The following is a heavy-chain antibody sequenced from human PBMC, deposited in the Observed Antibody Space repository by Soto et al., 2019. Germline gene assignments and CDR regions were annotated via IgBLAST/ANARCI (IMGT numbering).Heavy chain of an antibody. CDR1: GYSFTSYW. CDR3: ARCVSGDYLYYHYGMDF. CDR2: IDPSDSYT. Sequence: PGESLKISCRGSGYSFTSYWISWVRQMPGKGLEWMGRIDPSDSYTNYSPSFQGHVTISADKSISTAYLQWSSLKASDTAMYYCARCVSGDYLYYHYGMDFRGPGIMVTLFS. V-gene: IGHV5-10-1*01. D-gene: IGHD4-17*01. J-gene: IGHJ6*02.